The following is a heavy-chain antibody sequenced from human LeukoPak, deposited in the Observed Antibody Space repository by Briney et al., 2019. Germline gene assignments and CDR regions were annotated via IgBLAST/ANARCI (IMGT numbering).Heavy chain of an antibody. CDR1: GFTFSSYE. CDR3: AEPRLRYFDWLSSLDY. D-gene: IGHD3-9*01. V-gene: IGHV3-48*03. Sequence: GGSLRLSCAASGFTFSSYEMNWVRQAPGKGLEWVSYISSSGSTIYYADSVKGRFTISRDNAKNSLYLQMNSLRAEDTAVYYCAEPRLRYFDWLSSLDYWGQGTLVTVSS. CDR2: ISSSGSTI. J-gene: IGHJ4*02.